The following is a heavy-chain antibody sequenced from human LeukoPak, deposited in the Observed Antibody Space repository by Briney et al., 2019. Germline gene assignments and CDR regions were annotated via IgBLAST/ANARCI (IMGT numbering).Heavy chain of an antibody. J-gene: IGHJ4*02. CDR1: GYTFTGYY. D-gene: IGHD6-19*01. V-gene: IGHV1-2*02. CDR2: INPNSGGT. Sequence: SVKVSCKASGYTFTGYYMHWVRQAPGQGLEWMGWINPNSGGTNYAQKFQGRVTMTRDTSISTAYMELSRLRSDGTAVYYCARPNSGWYGAADYWGQGTLVTVSS. CDR3: ARPNSGWYGAADY.